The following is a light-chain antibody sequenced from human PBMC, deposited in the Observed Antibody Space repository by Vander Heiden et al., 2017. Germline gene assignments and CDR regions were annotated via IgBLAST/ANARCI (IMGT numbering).Light chain of an antibody. CDR2: TKN. CDR3: TSRDSTDNPVL. V-gene: IGLV3-19*01. J-gene: IGLJ2*01. Sequence: SSALTQDPAVSVALGQTVRITCQGDSLRGYYASWCQQKPVQAPGLVISTKNTRPSGIPDRFSASTSGDTSSLTITGAQAEDEADYYCTSRDSTDNPVLFGGGTRLTVL. CDR1: SLRGYY.